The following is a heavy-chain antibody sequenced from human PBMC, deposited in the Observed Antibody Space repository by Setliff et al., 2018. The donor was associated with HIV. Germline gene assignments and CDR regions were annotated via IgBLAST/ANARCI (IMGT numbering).Heavy chain of an antibody. CDR3: ARVDGYDTDY. J-gene: IGHJ4*02. CDR1: GFTFSSYA. Sequence: QPGGSLRLSCAASGFTFSSYAMHWVRQAPGKGLEWVAVISYDGSNKYYADSVKGRFTISRDNSKNTLYLQMNSLRAEDTAVYYCARVDGYDTDYWGQGTLVTVSS. CDR2: ISYDGSNK. D-gene: IGHD5-12*01. V-gene: IGHV3-30-3*01.